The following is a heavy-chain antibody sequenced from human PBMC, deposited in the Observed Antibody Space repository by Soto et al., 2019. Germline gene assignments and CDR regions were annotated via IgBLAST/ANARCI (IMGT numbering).Heavy chain of an antibody. CDR3: ARGSVAGDFDY. J-gene: IGHJ4*02. CDR1: GGSISSGDYY. D-gene: IGHD6-19*01. Sequence: SETLSLTCTVSGGSISSGDYYWSWIRQPPGKGLEWIGYIYYSGSTYYNPSLKSRVTISVDTSKNQFSLKLSSVTAADTAVYYCARGSVAGDFDYWGQGTLVTVSS. V-gene: IGHV4-30-4*01. CDR2: IYYSGST.